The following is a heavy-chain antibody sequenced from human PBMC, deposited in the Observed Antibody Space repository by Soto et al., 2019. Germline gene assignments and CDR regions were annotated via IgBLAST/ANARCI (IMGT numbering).Heavy chain of an antibody. J-gene: IGHJ4*02. V-gene: IGHV3-30*18. CDR1: GFSFSNCG. Sequence: QVQLVESGGGVVQPGRSLRLSCAASGFSFSNCGMHWVRQAPGKGLEWVAAISSDGSDKYYSESVKGRFTISRDNSKNTLFLQMNSLRVEDTAVYYCVKGCVVARQELDYWGQGTQVTVSS. CDR2: ISSDGSDK. D-gene: IGHD2-15*01. CDR3: VKGCVVARQELDY.